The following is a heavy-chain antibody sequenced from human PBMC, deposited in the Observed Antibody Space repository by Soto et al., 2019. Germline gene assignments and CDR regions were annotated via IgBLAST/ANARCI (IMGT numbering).Heavy chain of an antibody. Sequence: PGGSLRLSCAASGFTFSSYGMHWVRQAPGKGLEWVAVISYDGSNKYYADSVKGRFTISRDNSKNTLYLQMNSLRAEDTAVYYCAKPYGSGSYRTGYYCYMDVWGKGTTVTVSS. CDR1: GFTFSSYG. J-gene: IGHJ6*03. CDR3: AKPYGSGSYRTGYYCYMDV. D-gene: IGHD3-10*01. CDR2: ISYDGSNK. V-gene: IGHV3-30*18.